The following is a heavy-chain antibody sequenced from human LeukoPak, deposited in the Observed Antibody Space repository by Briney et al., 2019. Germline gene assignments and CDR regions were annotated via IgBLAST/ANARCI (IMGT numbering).Heavy chain of an antibody. Sequence: ASVKVSCKTSGYSFTGYFMHWVRQAPGQGLEWMGWINPNSGDTKYAQRFQGRVTMTRDTSINTAYMELRRLTSDDTAVYYCARAYGIEYYFDYWGQGTLVTVSS. CDR1: GYSFTGYF. D-gene: IGHD4-17*01. CDR3: ARAYGIEYYFDY. CDR2: INPNSGDT. J-gene: IGHJ4*02. V-gene: IGHV1-2*02.